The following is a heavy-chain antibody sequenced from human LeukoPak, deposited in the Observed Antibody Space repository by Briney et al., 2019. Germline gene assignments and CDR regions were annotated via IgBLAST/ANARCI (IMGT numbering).Heavy chain of an antibody. D-gene: IGHD5-18*01. J-gene: IGHJ4*02. Sequence: GGSLRLSCAASEFTFSSYSMNWVRQAPGKGLEWVSVIYSGDITYYADSVKGRFTISRDNSKNTLYLQMNSLRAEDTAVYYCARGSGYNYGFPDYWGQGTLVTVSS. CDR1: EFTFSSYS. CDR3: ARGSGYNYGFPDY. CDR2: IYSGDIT. V-gene: IGHV3-53*01.